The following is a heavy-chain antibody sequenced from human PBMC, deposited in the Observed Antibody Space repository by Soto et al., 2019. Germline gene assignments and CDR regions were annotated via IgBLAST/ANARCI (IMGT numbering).Heavy chain of an antibody. D-gene: IGHD6-13*01. CDR1: GFTFSSYG. Sequence: PGGSLRLSCAASGFTFSSYGMHWVRQAPGKGLEWVAVIWYDGSNKYYADSVKGRFTISRDNSKNTLYLQMNSLRAEDTAVYYCARGPAKDEQQLDNWFDPWGRGTLVTVSS. J-gene: IGHJ5*02. CDR2: IWYDGSNK. V-gene: IGHV3-33*01. CDR3: ARGPAKDEQQLDNWFDP.